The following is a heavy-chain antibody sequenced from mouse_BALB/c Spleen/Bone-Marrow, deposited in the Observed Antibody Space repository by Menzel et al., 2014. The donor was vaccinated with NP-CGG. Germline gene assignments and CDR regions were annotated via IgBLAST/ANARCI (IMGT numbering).Heavy chain of an antibody. J-gene: IGHJ4*01. CDR2: ISYSGST. V-gene: IGHV3-2*02. CDR1: GYSITSDYA. Sequence: LQESGPGLVKPSRSLSLTCTVTGYSITSDYAWNWIRQFPGNKLEWMGYISYSGSTSYNPSLKSRISITRDTSKNQFFLQLNSVTTEDTATYYCARKALYYAMDYWGQGTSVTVSS. CDR3: ARKALYYAMDY.